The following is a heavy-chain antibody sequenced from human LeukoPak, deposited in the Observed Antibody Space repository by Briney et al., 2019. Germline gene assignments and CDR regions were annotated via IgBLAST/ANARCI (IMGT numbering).Heavy chain of an antibody. D-gene: IGHD3-22*01. CDR2: VYPADCDT. Sequence: MSGESLKIYCMGSGYSFTSYWIGWVRQIPGKGLEWMGIVYPADCDTRHRPALQCQVAISADRYISTAYLQWSSLKGSDTAMYYCARGRNYYDSSGYGGAFDIWGQGTMVTVSS. V-gene: IGHV5-51*03. J-gene: IGHJ3*02. CDR1: GYSFTSYW. CDR3: ARGRNYYDSSGYGGAFDI.